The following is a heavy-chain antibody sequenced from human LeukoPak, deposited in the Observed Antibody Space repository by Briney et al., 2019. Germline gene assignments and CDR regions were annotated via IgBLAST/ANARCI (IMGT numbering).Heavy chain of an antibody. Sequence: ASVKVSCKASGYTFTSYGISWVRQAPGQGLEWMGWISAYNGNTNYAQKFQGRVTMTRDTSISTAYMELSRLRSDDTAVYYCARGHGDYDFWSGIDYWGQGTLVTVSS. CDR2: ISAYNGNT. J-gene: IGHJ4*02. V-gene: IGHV1-18*01. CDR3: ARGHGDYDFWSGIDY. D-gene: IGHD3-3*01. CDR1: GYTFTSYG.